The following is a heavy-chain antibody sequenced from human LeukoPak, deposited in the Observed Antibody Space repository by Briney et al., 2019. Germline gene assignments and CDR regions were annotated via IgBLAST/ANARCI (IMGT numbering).Heavy chain of an antibody. J-gene: IGHJ4*02. CDR1: GGSFSGYY. Sequence: SETLSLTCAVYGGSFSGYYWSWIRQPPGKGLEWIGEINHSGSTNYNPSLKSRVTISVDTSKNQFSLKLSSVTAADTAVYYCARQYDSSGYYPFEYWGQGTLVTVSS. CDR3: ARQYDSSGYYPFEY. V-gene: IGHV4-34*01. D-gene: IGHD3-22*01. CDR2: INHSGST.